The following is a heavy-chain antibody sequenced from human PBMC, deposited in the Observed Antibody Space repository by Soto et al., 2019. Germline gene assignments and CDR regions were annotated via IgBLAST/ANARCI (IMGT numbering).Heavy chain of an antibody. V-gene: IGHV1-46*03. CDR1: GYTFTSYY. Sequence: ASVKVSCKASGYTFTSYYMHWVRQAPGQGLEWMGIINPSGGSTSYAQKFQGRVTMTRDTSTSTVYMELSSLRSEDTAVYYCARSLYSGSWSRKRYNWFDPWGQGTLVTVSS. CDR2: INPSGGST. CDR3: ARSLYSGSWSRKRYNWFDP. J-gene: IGHJ5*02. D-gene: IGHD6-13*01.